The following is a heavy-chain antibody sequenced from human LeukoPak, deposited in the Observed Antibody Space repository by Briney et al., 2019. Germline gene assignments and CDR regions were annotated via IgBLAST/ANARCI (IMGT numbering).Heavy chain of an antibody. CDR3: AKPRTPDYYDSSGHFDY. V-gene: IGHV3-23*01. Sequence: PGGSLRLSCAASGFSFNSFAMHWVRQAPGKGLEWVSAISGSGGSTYYADSVKGRFTISRDNSKNTLYLQMNSLRAEDTAVYYCAKPRTPDYYDSSGHFDYWGQGTLVTVSS. J-gene: IGHJ4*02. CDR1: GFSFNSFA. D-gene: IGHD3-22*01. CDR2: ISGSGGST.